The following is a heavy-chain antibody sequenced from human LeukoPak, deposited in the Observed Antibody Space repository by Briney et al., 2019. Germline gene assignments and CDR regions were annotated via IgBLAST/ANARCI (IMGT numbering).Heavy chain of an antibody. CDR3: ARVYLPRYYYYYMDV. V-gene: IGHV3-21*01. Sequence: GGSLRLSCAASGFTFSSYTMNWVRQAPGKGLEWVSSITSSSSYIYYADSVKGRFTISRDNAKNSLYLQMNSLRAEDTAVYYCARVYLPRYYYYYMDVWGKGTTVTISS. J-gene: IGHJ6*03. D-gene: IGHD3-16*02. CDR1: GFTFSSYT. CDR2: ITSSSSYI.